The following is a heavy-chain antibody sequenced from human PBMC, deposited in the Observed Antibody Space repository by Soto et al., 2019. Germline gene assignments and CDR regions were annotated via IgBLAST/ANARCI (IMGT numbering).Heavy chain of an antibody. Sequence: QVQLVQSGAEVRKPGASVKVSCEASGYTFTSYDIYWVRQATGQGLEWMGWMNPSTGNSGYAQKFPGRVTMTSDTSISTANMELSSLRSEDTAVYYCARRAETNGWNGFGADKYYFDFWGQGTLVTVSS. J-gene: IGHJ4*02. CDR3: ARRAETNGWNGFGADKYYFDF. CDR1: GYTFTSYD. V-gene: IGHV1-8*01. CDR2: MNPSTGNS. D-gene: IGHD1-1*01.